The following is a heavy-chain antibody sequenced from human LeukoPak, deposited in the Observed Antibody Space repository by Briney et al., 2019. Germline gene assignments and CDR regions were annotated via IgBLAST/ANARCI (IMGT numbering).Heavy chain of an antibody. Sequence: SETLSLTCTVSGGSISSYYWSWIRQPAGKGLEWIGRIYTSGSTNYNPSLKRRVTMSVDTSKNQFSLKLSSVTAADTAVYYCAREGLGYYDSSGYYYTPLDYWGQGTLVTVSS. J-gene: IGHJ4*02. V-gene: IGHV4-4*07. CDR3: AREGLGYYDSSGYYYTPLDY. CDR2: IYTSGST. CDR1: GGSISSYY. D-gene: IGHD3-22*01.